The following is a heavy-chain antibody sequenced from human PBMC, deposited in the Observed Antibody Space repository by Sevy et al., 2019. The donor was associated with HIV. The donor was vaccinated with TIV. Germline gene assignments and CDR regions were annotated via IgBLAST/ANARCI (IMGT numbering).Heavy chain of an antibody. CDR1: GFTFDDYA. D-gene: IGHD3-22*01. V-gene: IGHV3-9*01. J-gene: IGHJ3*02. CDR2: ISWNSGSI. Sequence: GGSLRLSCAASGFTFDDYAMHWVRQAPGKGLEWVSGISWNSGSIGYADSVKGRFTISRDNAKNSLYLQMNSLRAEDTALDYCAKDSWAGYDGSGYYSSDAFDIWGQGTMVTVSS. CDR3: AKDSWAGYDGSGYYSSDAFDI.